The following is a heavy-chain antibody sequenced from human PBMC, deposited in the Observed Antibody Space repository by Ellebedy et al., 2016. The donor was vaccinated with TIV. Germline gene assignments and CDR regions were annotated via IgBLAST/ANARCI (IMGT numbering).Heavy chain of an antibody. J-gene: IGHJ4*02. D-gene: IGHD5-18*01. CDR3: ARNTPMAEYFDY. Sequence: AASVKVSCKASGYTFTYRYLHWVRQAPGQALEWMGWITPFNGNTNYAQKFQDRVTITRDRSMSTAYMELSSLRSDDTAVYYCARNTPMAEYFDYWGQGTLVTVSS. V-gene: IGHV1-45*02. CDR1: GYTFTYRY. CDR2: ITPFNGNT.